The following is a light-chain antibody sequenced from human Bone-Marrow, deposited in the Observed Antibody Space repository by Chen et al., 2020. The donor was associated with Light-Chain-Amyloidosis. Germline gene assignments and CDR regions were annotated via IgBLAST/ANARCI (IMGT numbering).Light chain of an antibody. J-gene: IGKJ5*01. CDR3: QQSSSYPLT. CDR1: QGLSND. CDR2: DSS. V-gene: IGKV1-13*02. Sequence: AIQLTQSPSSLSASVGDRITITRRARQGLSNDLVWYQQKQGKSPRLLMSDSSPLESGVPSMFSGGGSGTDFTLTISRLQPEDFATDFCQQSSSYPLTFGQGTRLDIK.